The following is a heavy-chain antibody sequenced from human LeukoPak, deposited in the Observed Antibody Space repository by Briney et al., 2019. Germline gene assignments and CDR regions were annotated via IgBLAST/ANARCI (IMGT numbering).Heavy chain of an antibody. CDR3: ARLSGYGSWGNFDY. Sequence: SETLSLTCTVFGGSISSSSHYWGWIRQPPGEGLEWIGSIYFSGSTYYSPSLKSRVTISVDPSTNQFSLKLSSVTASDTAVYYCARLSGYGSWGNFDYWGQGTLVTVSS. V-gene: IGHV4-39*01. D-gene: IGHD6-25*01. J-gene: IGHJ4*02. CDR2: IYFSGST. CDR1: GGSISSSSHY.